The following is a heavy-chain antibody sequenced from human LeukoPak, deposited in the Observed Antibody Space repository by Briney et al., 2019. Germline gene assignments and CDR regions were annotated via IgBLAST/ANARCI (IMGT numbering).Heavy chain of an antibody. D-gene: IGHD5-24*01. CDR3: ARDYKYAFDN. J-gene: IGHJ4*02. V-gene: IGHV3-48*01. CDR1: GFTFSDYS. CDR2: IGIDSGNT. Sequence: GGSLRLSCAASGFTFSDYSMNWVRQAPGKGLEWISYIGIDSGNTNYADSVRGRFTISGDKAKNSLYLQMNSLRVEDTAVYYCARDYKYAFDNWGQGTLVTVSS.